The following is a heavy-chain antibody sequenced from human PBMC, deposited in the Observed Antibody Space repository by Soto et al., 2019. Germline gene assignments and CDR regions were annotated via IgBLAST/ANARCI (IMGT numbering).Heavy chain of an antibody. J-gene: IGHJ4*02. V-gene: IGHV3-30*18. CDR1: GFTFSSYG. Sequence: GGSLRLSCAASGFTFSSYGMHWVRQAPGKGLEWVAVISYDGSNKYYADSVKGRFTISRDNSKNTLYLQMNSLRAEDTAVYYCAKDLGPIAVAGPDYWGQGTLVTVSS. D-gene: IGHD6-19*01. CDR2: ISYDGSNK. CDR3: AKDLGPIAVAGPDY.